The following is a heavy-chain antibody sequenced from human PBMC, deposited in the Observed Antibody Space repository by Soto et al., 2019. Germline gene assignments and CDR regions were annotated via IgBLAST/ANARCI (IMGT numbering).Heavy chain of an antibody. CDR3: ARDQVFGSGSLDY. V-gene: IGHV3-74*01. D-gene: IGHD3-10*01. CDR1: GFTFISYW. J-gene: IGHJ4*02. Sequence: GGSLRLSCAASGFTFISYWMHWVRQVPGKGLVWVSRIRGDGGDTNYADSVKGRFTISRDNAKNTLYLQMNSLRAEDTAVYYCARDQVFGSGSLDYWGQGTLVTVSS. CDR2: IRGDGGDT.